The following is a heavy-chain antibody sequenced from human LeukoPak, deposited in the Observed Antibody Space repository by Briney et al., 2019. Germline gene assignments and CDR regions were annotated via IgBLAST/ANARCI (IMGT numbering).Heavy chain of an antibody. V-gene: IGHV4-31*03. CDR2: IHYSGST. J-gene: IGHJ3*02. CDR3: ARANGLYDILTGYYPDAFDI. D-gene: IGHD3-9*01. Sequence: SQTLSLTCTVSGGSISSGAYYWSWIRQHPGKGLDWIGYIHYSGSTYYNPSLNSRLTMSVDTSKNQFSLKLSSVTAADTAVYYCARANGLYDILTGYYPDAFDIWGQGTMVTVSS. CDR1: GGSISSGAYY.